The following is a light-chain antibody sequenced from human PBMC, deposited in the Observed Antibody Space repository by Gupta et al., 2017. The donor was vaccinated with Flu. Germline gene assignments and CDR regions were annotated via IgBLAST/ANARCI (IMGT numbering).Light chain of an antibody. CDR2: DVS. CDR1: STDVGGDNS. Sequence: QSSLTHLASVSGSPAQSIIISCTGTSTDVGGDNSVSWYQHHPGKAPKLIIYDVSGRPSGVASRFSGSKSGNTSSLTIAGLHAEDEADYCCSSYTSISTPYVFGSGTKVTVL. V-gene: IGLV2-14*01. CDR3: SSYTSISTPYV. J-gene: IGLJ1*01.